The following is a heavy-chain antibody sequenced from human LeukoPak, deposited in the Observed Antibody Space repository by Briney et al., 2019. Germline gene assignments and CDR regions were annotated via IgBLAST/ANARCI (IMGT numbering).Heavy chain of an antibody. CDR1: GYSFTSYW. Sequence: GESLKICCKGPGYSFTSYWIGWVRQMPGKGLEWMGIIYPGDSDTRYSPSFQGQVTISADKSISTAYLQWSSLKASDTAMYYCARLPMVRGVIRYYYYYMDVWGKGTTVTVSS. D-gene: IGHD3-10*01. CDR2: IYPGDSDT. CDR3: ARLPMVRGVIRYYYYYMDV. V-gene: IGHV5-51*01. J-gene: IGHJ6*03.